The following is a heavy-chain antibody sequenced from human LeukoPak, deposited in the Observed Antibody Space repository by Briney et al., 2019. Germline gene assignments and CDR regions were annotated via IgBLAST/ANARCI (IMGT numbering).Heavy chain of an antibody. V-gene: IGHV3-74*01. J-gene: IGHJ6*02. D-gene: IGHD6-6*01. CDR2: INSDGTST. CDR3: VRGGGADRPYGLDV. Sequence: HPGGSLRLSCAASGFTFSSYAMHWVRQAPGKGPVWVSRINSDGTSTTYADPVKGRFTISRDSAKNTVYLQMNSLRAEDTAVYYCVRGGGADRPYGLDVWGQGTTVTVSS. CDR1: GFTFSSYA.